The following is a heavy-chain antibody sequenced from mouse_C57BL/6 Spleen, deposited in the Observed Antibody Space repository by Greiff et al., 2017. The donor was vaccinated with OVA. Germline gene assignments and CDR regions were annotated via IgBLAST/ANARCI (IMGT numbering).Heavy chain of an antibody. J-gene: IGHJ3*01. CDR2: IDPETGGT. CDR3: TRGDDGYSGFAY. Sequence: QVQLKQSGAELVRPGASVTLSCKASGYTFTDYEMHWVKQTPVHGLEWIGAIDPETGGTAYNQKFKGKAILTADKSSSTAYMELRSLTSEDSAVYYCTRGDDGYSGFAYWGQGTLVTVSA. V-gene: IGHV1-15*01. D-gene: IGHD2-3*01. CDR1: GYTFTDYE.